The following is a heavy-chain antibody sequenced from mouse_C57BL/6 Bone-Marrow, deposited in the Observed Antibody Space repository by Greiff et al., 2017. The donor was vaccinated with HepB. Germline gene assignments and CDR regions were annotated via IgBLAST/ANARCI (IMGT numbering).Heavy chain of an antibody. D-gene: IGHD1-1*01. Sequence: QVQLQQSGAELVRPGASVKLSCKASGYTFTDYYINWVNQRPGQGLEWIARIYPGSGNTYYNEKFKGKATLTAEKSSSTAYMQLSSLTSEDSAVYFCARGDYGSSFWFAYWGQGTLVTVSA. CDR2: IYPGSGNT. V-gene: IGHV1-76*01. CDR3: ARGDYGSSFWFAY. CDR1: GYTFTDYY. J-gene: IGHJ3*01.